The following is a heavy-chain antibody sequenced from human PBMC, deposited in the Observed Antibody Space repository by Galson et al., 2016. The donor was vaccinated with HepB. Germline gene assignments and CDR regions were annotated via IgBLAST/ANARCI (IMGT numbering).Heavy chain of an antibody. V-gene: IGHV5-10-1*01. Sequence: QSGAEVKKPGESLRISCKGSGYSFTHHWITWVRQMPGKGLEWVGRIDPAASQNYYSTSFPGHVTISVDRSIDTVYLQGGSLEASASAIYYCVGHACGGSGWNYLDDWGQGSLVTVSS. CDR1: GYSFTHHW. D-gene: IGHD6-19*01. J-gene: IGHJ4*02. CDR2: IDPAASQN. CDR3: VGHACGGSGWNYLDD.